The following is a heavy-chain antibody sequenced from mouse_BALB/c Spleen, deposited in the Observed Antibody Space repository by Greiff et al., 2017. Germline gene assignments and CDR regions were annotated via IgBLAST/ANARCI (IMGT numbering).Heavy chain of an antibody. V-gene: IGHV14-4*02. CDR3: NLRYDGMDY. D-gene: IGHD2-14*01. CDR2: IDPENGDT. Sequence: VQLKQSGAELVRSGASVKLSCTASGFNIKDYYMHWVKQRPEQGLEWIGWIDPENGDTEYAPKFQGKATMTADTSSNTAYLQLSSLTSEDTAVYYCNLRYDGMDYWGQGTSVTVSS. J-gene: IGHJ4*01. CDR1: GFNIKDYY.